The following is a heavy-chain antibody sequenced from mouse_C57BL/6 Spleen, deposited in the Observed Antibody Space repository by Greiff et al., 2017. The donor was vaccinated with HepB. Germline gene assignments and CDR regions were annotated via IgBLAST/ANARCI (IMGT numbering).Heavy chain of an antibody. Sequence: EVKLMESGGGLVKPGGSLKLSCAASGFTFSSYAMSWVRQTPEKRLEWVATISDGGSYTYYPDNVKGRFTISRDNAKNNLYLQMSHLKSEDTAMYYCAREGPYGSSYDWFAYWGQGTLVTVSA. CDR2: ISDGGSYT. V-gene: IGHV5-4*01. D-gene: IGHD1-1*01. J-gene: IGHJ3*01. CDR1: GFTFSSYA. CDR3: AREGPYGSSYDWFAY.